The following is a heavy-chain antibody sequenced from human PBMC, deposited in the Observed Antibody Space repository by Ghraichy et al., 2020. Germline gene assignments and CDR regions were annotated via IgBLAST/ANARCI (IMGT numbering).Heavy chain of an antibody. CDR2: IYPGDSDT. CDR1: GYSFTSYW. Sequence: GESLNISCKGSGYSFTSYWIGWVRQMPGKGLEWMGIIYPGDSDTRYSPSFQGQVTISADKSISTAYLQWSSLKASDTAMYYCARPFNGYSSGWVDAFDIWGQGTMVTVSS. V-gene: IGHV5-51*01. CDR3: ARPFNGYSSGWVDAFDI. J-gene: IGHJ3*02. D-gene: IGHD6-19*01.